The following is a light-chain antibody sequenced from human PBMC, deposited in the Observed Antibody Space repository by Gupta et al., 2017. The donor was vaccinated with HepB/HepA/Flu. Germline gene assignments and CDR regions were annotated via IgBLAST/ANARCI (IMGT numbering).Light chain of an antibody. CDR1: NIEDNG. Sequence: SSLLTPPPSVSVAPGATATLPCSGDNIEDNGVNWYQQQPGQAPLLVVYDDFDRPSQIPARFSGSKSGNPATLTISRVEAGDEADYYCQVWDSSSAHVVFGGGTKLTVL. J-gene: IGLJ2*01. V-gene: IGLV3-21*02. CDR3: QVWDSSSAHVV. CDR2: DDF.